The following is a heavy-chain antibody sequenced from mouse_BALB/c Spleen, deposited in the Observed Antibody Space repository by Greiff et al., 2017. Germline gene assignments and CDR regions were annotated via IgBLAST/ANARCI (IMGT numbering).Heavy chain of an antibody. CDR2: IWGGGST. D-gene: IGHD1-1*01. CDR3: AKHPPSYYGSPYWYFDV. CDR1: GFSLTDYG. V-gene: IGHV2-6-5*01. Sequence: QVQLKQSGPGLVAPSQSLSITCTVSGFSLTDYGVSWIRQPPGKGLEWLGVIWGGGSTYYNSALKSRLSISKDNSKSQVFLKMNSLQTDDTAMYYCAKHPPSYYGSPYWYFDVWGAGTTVTVSS. J-gene: IGHJ1*01.